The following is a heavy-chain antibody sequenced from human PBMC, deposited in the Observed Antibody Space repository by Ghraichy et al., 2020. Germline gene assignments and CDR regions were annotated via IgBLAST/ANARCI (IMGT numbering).Heavy chain of an antibody. CDR3: AREFSRPYCSGGSCYQQGFADY. D-gene: IGHD2-15*01. V-gene: IGHV4-34*01. Sequence: SETLSLTCAVYGGSFSGYYWSWIRQPPGKGLEWIGEINHSGSTNYNPSLKSRVTISVDTSKNQFSLKLSSVTAADTAVYYCAREFSRPYCSGGSCYQQGFADYWGQGTLVTVSS. CDR2: INHSGST. CDR1: GGSFSGYY. J-gene: IGHJ4*02.